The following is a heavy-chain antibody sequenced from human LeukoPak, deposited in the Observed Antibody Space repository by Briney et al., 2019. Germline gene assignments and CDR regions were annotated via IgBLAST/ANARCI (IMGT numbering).Heavy chain of an antibody. CDR2: IYYSGST. CDR3: ARGPHYYDSSGYYSSFDY. CDR1: GGSISSYY. Sequence: SETLSLTCTVSGGSISSYYWSWIRQPPGKGLEWIGYIYYSGSTNYNPSLKSRVTISVDTSKNQFSLKLSSVTAADTAVYYCARGPHYYDSSGYYSSFDYWGQGTLVTVSS. D-gene: IGHD3-22*01. J-gene: IGHJ4*02. V-gene: IGHV4-59*01.